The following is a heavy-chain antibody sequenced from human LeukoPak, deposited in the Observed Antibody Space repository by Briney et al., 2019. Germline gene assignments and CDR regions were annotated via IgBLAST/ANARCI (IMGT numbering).Heavy chain of an antibody. J-gene: IGHJ4*02. CDR2: IYHSGST. CDR1: GGSISSFY. CDR3: ARSEAAGSFFDY. V-gene: IGHV4-59*01. Sequence: PSETLSLTCTVSGGSISSFYWSWIRQPPGKGLEWIGYIYHSGSTKYNPSLKSRVTISVDTSKNQFSLRLRSVAAADTAVCYCARSEAAGSFFDYWGQGILVTVSS. D-gene: IGHD6-13*01.